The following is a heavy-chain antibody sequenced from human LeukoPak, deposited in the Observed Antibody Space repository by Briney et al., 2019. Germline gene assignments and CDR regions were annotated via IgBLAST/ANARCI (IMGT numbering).Heavy chain of an antibody. Sequence: SETLSLTCTVSGGSISNSSYYWGWIRQPPGKGLEWIGYIYYSGSTNYNPSLKSRVTISVDTSKNQFSLKLSSVTAADTAVYYCARIRSIAARFGFDYWGQGTLVTVSS. CDR3: ARIRSIAARFGFDY. V-gene: IGHV4-61*05. CDR1: GGSISNSSYY. D-gene: IGHD6-6*01. CDR2: IYYSGST. J-gene: IGHJ4*02.